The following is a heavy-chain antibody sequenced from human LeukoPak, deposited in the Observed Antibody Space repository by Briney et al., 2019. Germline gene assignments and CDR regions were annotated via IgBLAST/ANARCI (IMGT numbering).Heavy chain of an antibody. J-gene: IGHJ4*02. CDR3: AREGSMTTVTHFDY. V-gene: IGHV1-18*01. Sequence: GASVKVSCKASGYIFTSYGISWVRQAPGQGLEWMGWISAYNGNTNYAQKLQGRVTMTTDTSTSTAYMELRSLRSDDTAVYYCAREGSMTTVTHFDYWGRGTLVTVSS. CDR2: ISAYNGNT. CDR1: GYIFTSYG. D-gene: IGHD4-17*01.